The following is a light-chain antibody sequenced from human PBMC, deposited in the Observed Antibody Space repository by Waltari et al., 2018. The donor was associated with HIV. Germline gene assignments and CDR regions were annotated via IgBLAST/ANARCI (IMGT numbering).Light chain of an antibody. CDR1: SSAVGSYNL. CDR2: EVS. J-gene: IGLJ2*01. Sequence: QSALTQPASVSGSPGQSITISCTGTSSAVGSYNLVSWYQQHPGKAPKFMIYEVSKRPSGVSNRFSGSKSGNTASLTISGLQAEDEADYYCCSYAGSSPYVVFGGGTKLTVL. V-gene: IGLV2-23*02. CDR3: CSYAGSSPYVV.